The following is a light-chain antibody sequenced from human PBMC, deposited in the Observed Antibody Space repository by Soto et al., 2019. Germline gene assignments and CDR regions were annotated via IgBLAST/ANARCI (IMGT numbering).Light chain of an antibody. V-gene: IGKV1-5*03. CDR2: KAS. J-gene: IGKJ1*01. CDR3: LQYYDYRT. CDR1: RSINSL. Sequence: DIQMTQSPSTLSASVGDRVTITCRASRSINSLLAWFQQKPGKAPEILIYKASSLESGVPSRFSGSGSGTEFTLTISSLQPDDFATYYCLQYYDYRTFGQGTKVDIK.